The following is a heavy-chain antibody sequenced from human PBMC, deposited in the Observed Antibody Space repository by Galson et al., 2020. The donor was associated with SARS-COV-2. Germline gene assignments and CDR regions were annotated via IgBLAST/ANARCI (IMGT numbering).Heavy chain of an antibody. V-gene: IGHV3-48*03. J-gene: IGHJ4*02. CDR3: ARDPSSYSSSSVFDY. D-gene: IGHD6-13*01. CDR2: ISSSGSTI. Sequence: GESLKISCAASGFTFSSYEMNWVRQAPGKGLEWVSYISSSGSTIYYADSVKGRFTISRDNAKNSLYLQMNSLRAEDTAVYYCARDPSSYSSSSVFDYWGQGTLVTVSS. CDR1: GFTFSSYE.